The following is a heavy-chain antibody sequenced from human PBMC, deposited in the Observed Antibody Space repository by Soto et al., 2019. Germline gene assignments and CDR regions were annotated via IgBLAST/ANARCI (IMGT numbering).Heavy chain of an antibody. Sequence: ASVKVSCKASGGTFSSYAISWVRQAPGQGLEWMGGIIPIFGTANYAQKFQGRVTITADESTSTAYMELSSLRSEDTAVYYCARAPRMEMNWYFDYWGQGTLVTVSS. CDR2: IIPIFGTA. CDR3: ARAPRMEMNWYFDY. J-gene: IGHJ4*02. D-gene: IGHD2-8*01. CDR1: GGTFSSYA. V-gene: IGHV1-69*13.